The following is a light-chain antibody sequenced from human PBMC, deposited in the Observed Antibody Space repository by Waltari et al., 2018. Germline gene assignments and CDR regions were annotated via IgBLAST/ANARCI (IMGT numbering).Light chain of an antibody. V-gene: IGLV2-8*01. Sequence: QSALTQPPSASGSPGQSVTISCTGTSSDVGGYNYVSWYQQHPGKAPKLMIYEVSKLPSGVPDRFSGSKSGNTASLTVSVLQAEDEADYYCSSYAGSNIVVFGGGTKLTVL. J-gene: IGLJ2*01. CDR2: EVS. CDR1: SSDVGGYNY. CDR3: SSYAGSNIVV.